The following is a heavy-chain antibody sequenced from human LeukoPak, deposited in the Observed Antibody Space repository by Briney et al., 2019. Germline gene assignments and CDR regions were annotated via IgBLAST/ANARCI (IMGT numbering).Heavy chain of an antibody. CDR1: GFTFSSYW. CDR3: ARVPDYDFWSGYYNPSRAFDY. D-gene: IGHD3-3*01. J-gene: IGHJ4*02. CDR2: IKQDGGEK. Sequence: AGGSLRLSCAASGFTFSSYWMSWVRQAPGKGLEWVANIKQDGGEKYYVDSEKGRFTISRDNAKNSLYLQMNSLRAEDTAVYYCARVPDYDFWSGYYNPSRAFDYWGQGTLVTVSS. V-gene: IGHV3-7*01.